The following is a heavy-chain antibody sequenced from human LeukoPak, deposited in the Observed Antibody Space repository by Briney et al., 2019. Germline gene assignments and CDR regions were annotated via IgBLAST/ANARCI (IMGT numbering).Heavy chain of an antibody. CDR1: GFTFSSYE. Sequence: PGGSLRLSCAASGFTFSSYEMNWVRQAPGRGLEWVSYISSSGSTIYYADSVKGRFTISRDNAKNSLYLQMNSLRAEDTAVYYCAKEEDHGIQLWLRQFGAFDIWGQGTMVTVSS. V-gene: IGHV3-48*03. D-gene: IGHD5-18*01. CDR2: ISSSGSTI. J-gene: IGHJ3*02. CDR3: AKEEDHGIQLWLRQFGAFDI.